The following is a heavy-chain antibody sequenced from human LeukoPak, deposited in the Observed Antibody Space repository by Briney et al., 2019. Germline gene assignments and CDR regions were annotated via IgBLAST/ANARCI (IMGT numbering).Heavy chain of an antibody. D-gene: IGHD4-17*01. Sequence: ASVKVSCKASGYTFTGYYMHWVRQAPGQGLEWMEWINPNSGGTNYAQKFQGRVTMTRDTSISTAYMELSRLRSDDKAVYYCARTYDYGDYNDYWGQGTLVTVSS. J-gene: IGHJ4*02. CDR1: GYTFTGYY. CDR2: INPNSGGT. V-gene: IGHV1-2*02. CDR3: ARTYDYGDYNDY.